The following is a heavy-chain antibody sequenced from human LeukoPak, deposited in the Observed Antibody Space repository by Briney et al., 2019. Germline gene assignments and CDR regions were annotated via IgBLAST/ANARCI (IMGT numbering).Heavy chain of an antibody. CDR2: IYYSGNT. V-gene: IGHV4-59*01. CDR1: GGSISSYY. Sequence: SETLSLTCTVSGGSISSYYWSWIRQPPGKGLEWLGYIYYSGNTNYNPSLKSRVTISVDTSKNQFSLKLSSVTAADTAIYYCARGYSYGSYYFDYWGQGTLVTVSS. J-gene: IGHJ4*02. CDR3: ARGYSYGSYYFDY. D-gene: IGHD5-18*01.